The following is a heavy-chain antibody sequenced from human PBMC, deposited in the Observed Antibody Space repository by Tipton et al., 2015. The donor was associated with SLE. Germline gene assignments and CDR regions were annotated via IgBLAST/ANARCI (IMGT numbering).Heavy chain of an antibody. Sequence: TLSLTCAIYRGSFSGYHWSWIRQPPGKGPEWIGEINYSGSTNYNPSLKSRVTISVDTSKNQFSLKLSSVTAADTAVYYCARGYSSSWSDLDYWGQGTLVTVSS. J-gene: IGHJ4*02. V-gene: IGHV4-34*01. CDR1: RGSFSGYH. D-gene: IGHD6-13*01. CDR2: INYSGST. CDR3: ARGYSSSWSDLDY.